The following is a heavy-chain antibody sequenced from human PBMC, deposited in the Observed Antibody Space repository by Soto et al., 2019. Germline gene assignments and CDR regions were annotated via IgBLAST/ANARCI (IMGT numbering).Heavy chain of an antibody. CDR2: ISSSGGTI. CDR1: GFTFSSYE. D-gene: IGHD6-13*01. CDR3: ARALIAAAPRRP. J-gene: IGHJ5*02. Sequence: EVQLVESGGGLVQPGGSLRLSCAASGFTFSSYEMNWVRQAPGKGLEWVSYISSSGGTIYYADTVKGRFTISRDNAKKPLYLQMNSLRAEDTAVYYCARALIAAAPRRPWGQGTLVTVSS. V-gene: IGHV3-48*03.